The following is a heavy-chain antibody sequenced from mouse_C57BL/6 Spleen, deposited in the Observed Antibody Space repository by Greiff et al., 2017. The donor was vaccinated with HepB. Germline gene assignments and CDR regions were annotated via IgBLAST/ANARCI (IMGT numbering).Heavy chain of an antibody. CDR3: ARDRGGFTTVVASFDY. CDR1: GFTFSSYA. D-gene: IGHD1-1*01. CDR2: ISDGGSYT. V-gene: IGHV5-4*01. J-gene: IGHJ2*01. Sequence: EVKLVESGGGLVKPGGSLKLSCAASGFTFSSYAMSWVRQTPEKRLEWVATISDGGSYTYYPDNVKGRFTISRDNAKNNLYLQMSHLKSEDTAMYYCARDRGGFTTVVASFDYWGQGTTLTVSS.